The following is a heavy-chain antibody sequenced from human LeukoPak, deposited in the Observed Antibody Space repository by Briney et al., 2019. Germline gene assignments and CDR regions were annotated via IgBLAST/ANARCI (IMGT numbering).Heavy chain of an antibody. J-gene: IGHJ4*02. CDR2: MNQDGSER. CDR1: GFTFRSSW. Sequence: GGSLRLSCVASGFTFRSSWMTWVRQAPGKGLEWVANMNQDGSERYYVDSVKGRFTISRDNAKNSLYLQMNSLRAEDTAVYYCAKERGSYFDYWGQGALVTVSS. D-gene: IGHD3-10*01. CDR3: AKERGSYFDY. V-gene: IGHV3-7*05.